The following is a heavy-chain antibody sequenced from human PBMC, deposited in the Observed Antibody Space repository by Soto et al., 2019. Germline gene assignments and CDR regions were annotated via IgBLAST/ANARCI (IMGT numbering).Heavy chain of an antibody. CDR1: GFTFSSYG. CDR2: ISSSSSYI. J-gene: IGHJ4*02. CDR3: ARDIGGSAGQQVVGPLPHLPQDY. V-gene: IGHV3-21*01. Sequence: GGSLRLSCAASGFTFSSYGMNWVRQAPGKGLEWVSSISSSSSYIYYADSVKGRFTISRDNAKKSLYLQMNSLRAEDTAVYYCARDIGGSAGQQVVGPLPHLPQDYWGQGTLVIVSS. D-gene: IGHD6-13*01.